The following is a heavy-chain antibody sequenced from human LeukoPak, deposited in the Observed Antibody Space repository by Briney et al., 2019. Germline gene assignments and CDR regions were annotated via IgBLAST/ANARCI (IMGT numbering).Heavy chain of an antibody. CDR1: GFTFSTYA. Sequence: GGSLRLSCAASGFTFSTYAMHWVRQAPGKGLEWVAFTSYDGSNKYYADSVKGRFTISRDNSKSTLFLQMNSLRAEDTAVYYCAKDHCSSTSCLPKNDYWGQGTLVTVSS. CDR3: AKDHCSSTSCLPKNDY. D-gene: IGHD2-2*01. V-gene: IGHV3-30*07. CDR2: TSYDGSNK. J-gene: IGHJ4*02.